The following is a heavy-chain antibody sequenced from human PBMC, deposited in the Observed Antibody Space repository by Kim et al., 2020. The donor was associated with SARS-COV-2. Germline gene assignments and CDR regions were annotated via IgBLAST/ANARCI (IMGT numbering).Heavy chain of an antibody. V-gene: IGHV3-33*01. J-gene: IGHJ6*02. D-gene: IGHD3-10*01. CDR3: ARALVLSGYYGMDV. Sequence: YADSVKGRLTIPRAKYKNTLYLQMNSLRAEDTAVYYCARALVLSGYYGMDVWGQGTTVTVSS.